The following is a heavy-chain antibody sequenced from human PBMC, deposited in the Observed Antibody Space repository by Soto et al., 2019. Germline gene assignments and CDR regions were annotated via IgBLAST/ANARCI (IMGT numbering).Heavy chain of an antibody. V-gene: IGHV3-30*18. J-gene: IGHJ4*02. CDR1: GFTFSSYG. D-gene: IGHD3-9*01. Sequence: GGSLRLSCAASGFTFSSYGMHWVRQAPGKGLEWVAVISYDGSNKYYADSVKGRFTISRDNSKNTLYLQMNSLRAEDTAVYYCAKPLEDYDILTGFGYWGQGTLVTVSS. CDR3: AKPLEDYDILTGFGY. CDR2: ISYDGSNK.